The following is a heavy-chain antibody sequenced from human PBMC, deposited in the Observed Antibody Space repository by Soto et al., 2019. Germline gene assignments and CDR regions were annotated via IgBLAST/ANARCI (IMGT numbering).Heavy chain of an antibody. CDR2: IIPMFDTA. Sequence: QVQLVQSGAEVKKPGSSVKVSCKASGGTFSSYAFSWVRQAPGQGLEWMGGIIPMFDTANYAQKFQDRVTISADESTSTAYMELSSLTSEDTAVHYCARSLTYYYETSGYYLGNIWGQGTLVTVSS. D-gene: IGHD3-22*01. CDR3: ARSLTYYYETSGYYLGNI. V-gene: IGHV1-69*01. J-gene: IGHJ4*02. CDR1: GGTFSSYA.